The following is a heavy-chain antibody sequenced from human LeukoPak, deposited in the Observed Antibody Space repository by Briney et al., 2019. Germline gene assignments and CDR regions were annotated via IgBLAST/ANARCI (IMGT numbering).Heavy chain of an antibody. CDR1: GFTFSSYG. V-gene: IGHV3-30*18. Sequence: GGSLRLSCAASGFTFSSYGVHWVRQAPGKGLEWVAVISYDGSNKYYADSVKGRFTISRDNSKNTLYLQMNSLRAEDTAVYYCAKDRGSSWTGFFDYWGQGTLVTVSS. CDR2: ISYDGSNK. J-gene: IGHJ4*02. D-gene: IGHD6-13*01. CDR3: AKDRGSSWTGFFDY.